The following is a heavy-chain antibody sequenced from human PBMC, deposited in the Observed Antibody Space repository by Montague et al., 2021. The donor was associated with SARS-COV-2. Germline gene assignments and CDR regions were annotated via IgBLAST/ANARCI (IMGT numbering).Heavy chain of an antibody. CDR1: GGSVSSRNYY. D-gene: IGHD4-23*01. Sequence: SETLSLTCTVSGGSVSSRNYYWGWIRQPPGKGLEWIGSIYYSGSTHYNPSLKSRVTMSVDTSKNQFSLKLSSVTAADTAVYYCARRGDYGGPRFDYWGQGTLVSVSS. V-gene: IGHV4-39*01. CDR2: IYYSGST. J-gene: IGHJ4*02. CDR3: ARRGDYGGPRFDY.